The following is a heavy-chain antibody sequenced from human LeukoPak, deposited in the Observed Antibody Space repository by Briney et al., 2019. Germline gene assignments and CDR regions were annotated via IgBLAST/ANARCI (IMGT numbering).Heavy chain of an antibody. J-gene: IGHJ4*02. D-gene: IGHD3-22*01. Sequence: TSETLSLTCAVYGGSFSGYYWSWIRQPPGKGLEWIGGINHSGSTNYNPSLKSRVTISVDTSKNQFSLKLSSVTAADTAVYYCARGGTSRDSSGYYLYYFDHWGQGTLVTVSS. CDR3: ARGGTSRDSSGYYLYYFDH. CDR2: INHSGST. CDR1: GGSFSGYY. V-gene: IGHV4-34*01.